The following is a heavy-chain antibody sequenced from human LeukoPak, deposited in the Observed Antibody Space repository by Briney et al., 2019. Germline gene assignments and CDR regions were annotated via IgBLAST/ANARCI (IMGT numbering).Heavy chain of an antibody. Sequence: GGSLRLSCAASGFTFNSYWMSWVRQAPGKGLEWVANINQDGSEKYYVGSVKGRFTISRDNAKSSLYLQMNSLRAEDTAVYYCARHWARSGYDPDHSFDYWGQGTLVTVSS. D-gene: IGHD5-12*01. CDR1: GFTFNSYW. V-gene: IGHV3-7*01. J-gene: IGHJ4*02. CDR2: INQDGSEK. CDR3: ARHWARSGYDPDHSFDY.